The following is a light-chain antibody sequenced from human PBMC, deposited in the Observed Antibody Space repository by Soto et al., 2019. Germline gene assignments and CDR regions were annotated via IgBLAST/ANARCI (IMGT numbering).Light chain of an antibody. CDR1: QSVSSN. CDR2: SAS. V-gene: IGKV3-15*01. J-gene: IGKJ1*01. Sequence: EIVMTQSPATLSVSPGERATLSCRASQSVSSNLAWYQQKPGQAPRLLIYSASTRATAIPARFSGSGSGTEFTLTISSLQSEDFGVYYCQQYNNWPRTSGQGTNGDIK. CDR3: QQYNNWPRT.